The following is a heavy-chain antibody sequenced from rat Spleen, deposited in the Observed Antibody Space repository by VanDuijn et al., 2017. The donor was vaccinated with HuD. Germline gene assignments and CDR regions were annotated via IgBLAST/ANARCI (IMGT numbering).Heavy chain of an antibody. J-gene: IGHJ2*01. CDR2: ISYDGSST. Sequence: EVQLVESGGGLVQPGRSLKLSCAASGFTFSDYNMAWVRQAPTKGLEWVATISYDGSSTYYRDSVKGRFTISRDNAKSTLYLQMNSLRSEDTATYYCARMNFDYWGQGVMVTVSS. V-gene: IGHV5-7*01. CDR3: ARMNFDY. CDR1: GFTFSDYN.